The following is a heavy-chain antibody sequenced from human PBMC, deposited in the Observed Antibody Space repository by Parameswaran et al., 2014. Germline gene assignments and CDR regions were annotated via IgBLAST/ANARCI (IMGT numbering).Heavy chain of an antibody. Sequence: VRQAPGKGLEWLSYTSSSSIDTNYADSVKGRFTISRDNAKNSLYLQMNSLRAEDTAVYYCARDEYNSGSPFDYWGQGTLVTVSS. CDR3: ARDEYNSGSPFDY. J-gene: IGHJ4*02. CDR2: TSSSSIDT. D-gene: IGHD6-19*01. V-gene: IGHV3-11*05.